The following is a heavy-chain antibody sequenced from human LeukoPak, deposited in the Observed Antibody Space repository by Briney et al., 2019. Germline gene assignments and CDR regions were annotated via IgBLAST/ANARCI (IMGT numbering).Heavy chain of an antibody. CDR3: ATASQLVHYYYGMDV. CDR1: GYTLTELS. J-gene: IGHJ6*02. V-gene: IGHV1-24*01. CDR2: FDPEDGET. D-gene: IGHD6-13*01. Sequence: ASVNVSCKVSGYTLTELSMHWVRQAPGKGLEWMGGFDPEDGETIYAQKFQGRVTTTEDTSTDTAYMELSSLRSEDTAVYYRATASQLVHYYYGMDVWGQGTTVTVSS.